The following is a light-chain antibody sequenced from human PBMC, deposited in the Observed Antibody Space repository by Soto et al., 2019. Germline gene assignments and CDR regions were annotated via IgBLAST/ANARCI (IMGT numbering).Light chain of an antibody. J-gene: IGKJ3*01. CDR3: QQYGSPGT. V-gene: IGKV3-20*01. Sequence: EIVLTQSPGTLSLSPGERATLSCRASQSVSTSYVAWYQQKPGQAPRVLIYGASSRATGIPDRFSGSGSGTDFPLTISRLEPEDFAVYYCQQYGSPGTFGPGTKVDIK. CDR2: GAS. CDR1: QSVSTSY.